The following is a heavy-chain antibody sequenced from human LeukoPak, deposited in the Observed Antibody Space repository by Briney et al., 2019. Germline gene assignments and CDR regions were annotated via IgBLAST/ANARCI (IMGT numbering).Heavy chain of an antibody. Sequence: PGGSLRLSCAPSGFPFSSYGMHWVRQAPGKGLEWVAGIWYDGSNKYYTDSVKGRFTISRDNFKNTLYLQMNSLRAEDTAMYYCARDRGLVGAPTFDYWGQGTQVTVSS. V-gene: IGHV3-33*01. CDR2: IWYDGSNK. CDR3: ARDRGLVGAPTFDY. J-gene: IGHJ4*02. CDR1: GFPFSSYG. D-gene: IGHD1-26*01.